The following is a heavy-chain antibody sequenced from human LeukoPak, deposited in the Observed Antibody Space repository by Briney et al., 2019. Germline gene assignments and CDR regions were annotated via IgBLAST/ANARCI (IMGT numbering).Heavy chain of an antibody. D-gene: IGHD3-3*01. V-gene: IGHV4-61*09. Sequence: PSETLSLTCTVSGGSISSGNYYWSWIRQPAGKGLEWIGHIYTSGSTNYNPSLKSRVNISVDTSKNQFSLKLSSLTAADTAVYYYAREGYDSLWGQGTLVTVSS. J-gene: IGHJ4*02. CDR3: AREGYDSL. CDR1: GGSISSGNYY. CDR2: IYTSGST.